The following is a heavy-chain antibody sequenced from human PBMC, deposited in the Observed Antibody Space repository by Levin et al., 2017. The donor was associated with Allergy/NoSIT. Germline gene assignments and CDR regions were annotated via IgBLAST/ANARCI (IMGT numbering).Heavy chain of an antibody. D-gene: IGHD3-10*01. CDR3: AKGNYYYGSGSANWFDP. V-gene: IGHV3-30*18. J-gene: IGHJ5*02. CDR1: GFTFSSYG. CDR2: ISYDGSNK. Sequence: GESLKISCAASGFTFSSYGMHWVRQAPGKGLEWVAVISYDGSNKYYADSVKGRFTISRDNSKNTLYLQMNSLRAEDTAVYYCAKGNYYYGSGSANWFDPWGQGTLVTVSS.